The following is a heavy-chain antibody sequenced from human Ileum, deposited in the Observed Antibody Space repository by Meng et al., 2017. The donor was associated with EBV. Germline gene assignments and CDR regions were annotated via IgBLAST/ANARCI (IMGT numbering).Heavy chain of an antibody. CDR1: GDSVSNRGVA. J-gene: IGHJ4*02. D-gene: IGHD7-27*01. Sequence: QVQLQQSGPVLVKPSQTLSSTCAISGDSVSNRGVAWNWIRQFPSRGLEWLGRTYYRSQWGSDYAVSMRGRITINPDTSKNQVSLQLNSVSPEDTAVYYCARDLLWAFDSWGQGTLVTVAS. CDR3: ARDLLWAFDS. V-gene: IGHV6-1*01. CDR2: TYYRSQWGS.